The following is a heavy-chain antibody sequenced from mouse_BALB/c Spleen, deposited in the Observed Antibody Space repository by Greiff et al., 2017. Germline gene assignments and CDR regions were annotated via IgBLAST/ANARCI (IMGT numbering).Heavy chain of an antibody. CDR2: INPSNGGT. Sequence: QVHVKQSGAELVKPGASVKLSCKASGYTFTSYYMYWVKQRPGQGLEWIGEINPSNGGTNFNEKFKSKATLTVDKSSSTAYMQLSSLTSEDSAVYYCTRDGYPNYFDYWGQGTTLTVSS. D-gene: IGHD1-2*01. CDR3: TRDGYPNYFDY. V-gene: IGHV1S81*02. J-gene: IGHJ2*01. CDR1: GYTFTSYY.